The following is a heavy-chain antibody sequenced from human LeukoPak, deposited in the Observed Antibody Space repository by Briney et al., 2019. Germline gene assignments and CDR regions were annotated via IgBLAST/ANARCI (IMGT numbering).Heavy chain of an antibody. CDR1: GGSISSSSYY. CDR3: ARHSYYRGRGTFDY. V-gene: IGHV4-39*01. D-gene: IGHD5-12*01. J-gene: IGHJ4*02. Sequence: SETLSLTCTVSGGSISSSSYYWGWIRQLPGTGLEWIGSIYYSGSTYYNPSLKSRVTISVDTSKNQFSLKLSSVTAADTAVYYCARHSYYRGRGTFDYWGQGTLVTVSS. CDR2: IYYSGST.